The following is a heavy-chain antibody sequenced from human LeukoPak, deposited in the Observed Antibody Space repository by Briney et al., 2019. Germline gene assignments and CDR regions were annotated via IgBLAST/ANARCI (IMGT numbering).Heavy chain of an antibody. Sequence: SETLSLTCTVSGGSISNYYWSWVRQPPGKGLEWIGYIYYSGSTNYNPSLKSRVTISVDTSKNQSSLKLSSVTAADTAVYYCAREAEYYDILTGYSTTIDCWGQGTLVTVSS. V-gene: IGHV4-59*01. CDR2: IYYSGST. D-gene: IGHD3-9*01. CDR1: GGSISNYY. CDR3: AREAEYYDILTGYSTTIDC. J-gene: IGHJ4*02.